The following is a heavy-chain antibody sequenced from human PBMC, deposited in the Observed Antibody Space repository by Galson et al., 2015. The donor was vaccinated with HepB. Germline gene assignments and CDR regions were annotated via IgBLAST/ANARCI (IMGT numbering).Heavy chain of an antibody. CDR3: ARGGIAAAGSWFDP. CDR1: GFTFSSYA. V-gene: IGHV3-30*04. Sequence: SLRLSCAAPGFTFSSYAMHWVRQAPGKGLEWVAVISYDGSNKYYADSVKGRFTISRDNSKNTLYLQMNSLRAEDTAVYYCARGGIAAAGSWFDPWGQGTLVTVSS. J-gene: IGHJ5*02. CDR2: ISYDGSNK. D-gene: IGHD6-13*01.